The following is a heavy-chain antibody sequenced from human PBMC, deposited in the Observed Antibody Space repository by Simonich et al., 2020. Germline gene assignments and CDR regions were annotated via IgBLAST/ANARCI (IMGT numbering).Heavy chain of an antibody. V-gene: IGHV1-2*02. CDR3: ASSKLATIDY. Sequence: QVQLVQSGAEVKKPGASVKVSCKAYAYTFTGCYMHWVRQAPGQGFEWKGWINPNSGRTNYAKKFQGRVTRTRDTSISTAYMELSRLRSDDTAVYYCASSKLATIDYWGQGTLVTVSS. CDR1: AYTFTGCY. J-gene: IGHJ4*02. D-gene: IGHD5-12*01. CDR2: INPNSGRT.